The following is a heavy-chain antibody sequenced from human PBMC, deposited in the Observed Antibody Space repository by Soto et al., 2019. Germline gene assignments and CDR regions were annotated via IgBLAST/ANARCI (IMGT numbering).Heavy chain of an antibody. V-gene: IGHV1-2*04. CDR3: ARVGGGLASLGYYGMDV. CDR2: INPNSGGT. Sequence: ASVEVSGEASGYTFIGYYIHWVRQAPGQGLEWMGWINPNSGGTNYAQRFQGWVTMTRDRSISTAYMELSRLKSDDTAVYYCARVGGGLASLGYYGMDVWGQGTTVTVSS. CDR1: GYTFIGYY. J-gene: IGHJ6*02. D-gene: IGHD3-10*01.